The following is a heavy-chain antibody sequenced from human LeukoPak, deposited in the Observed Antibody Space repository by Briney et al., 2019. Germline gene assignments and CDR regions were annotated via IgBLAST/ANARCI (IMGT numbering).Heavy chain of an antibody. D-gene: IGHD3-3*01. CDR2: IYYSGSS. J-gene: IGHJ6*02. CDR3: AGVGITFFGWIDGMDV. V-gene: IGHV4-59*01. CDR1: GGSIRSYY. Sequence: SESLTLTCTASGGSIRSYYWSWIRQPPGKGLEWVGYIYYSGSSNYNPSLKSRFTISVDTSKNQFSLKLSSVTAGDTAVYSCAGVGITFFGWIDGMDVWGQGSTVTVSS.